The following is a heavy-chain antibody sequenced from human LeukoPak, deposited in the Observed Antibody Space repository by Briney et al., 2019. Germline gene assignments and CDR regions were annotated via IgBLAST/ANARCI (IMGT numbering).Heavy chain of an antibody. CDR2: ISYDGSNK. V-gene: IGHV3-30*18. J-gene: IGHJ4*02. Sequence: GRSLRLSCAASGFTFSSYGMHWVRQAPGKGLEWVAVISYDGSNKYYADSVKGRFTISGDNSKNTLYLQMNSLRAEDTAVYYCAKDWRSSGWYGLDYWGQGTLVTVSS. CDR3: AKDWRSSGWYGLDY. D-gene: IGHD6-19*01. CDR1: GFTFSSYG.